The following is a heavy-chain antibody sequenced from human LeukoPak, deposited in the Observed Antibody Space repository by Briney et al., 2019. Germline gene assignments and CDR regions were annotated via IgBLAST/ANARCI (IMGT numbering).Heavy chain of an antibody. CDR2: IYYSGST. J-gene: IGHJ3*02. V-gene: IGHV4-39*07. D-gene: IGHD3-10*01. CDR3: TFNLGSGSYAFDI. CDR1: GGSISGSNYY. Sequence: SETLSLTCTVSGGSISGSNYYWGWIRQPPGKGLEWIGSIYYSGSTFYNPSPKSRVTILEDTSKNQFSLKLNSLTAADTAVYYCTFNLGSGSYAFDIWGQGTMVTVSS.